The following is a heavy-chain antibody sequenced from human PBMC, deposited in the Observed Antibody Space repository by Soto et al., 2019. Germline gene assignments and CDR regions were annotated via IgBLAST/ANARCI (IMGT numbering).Heavy chain of an antibody. D-gene: IGHD2-15*01. V-gene: IGHV1-18*01. CDR3: ARVVVAAYYYYYYYDMDV. Sequence: LEWMAWISAYNGNTNYAQKLQGRVTMTTDTSTSTAYMELRSLRSDDTALYYCARVVVAAYYYYYYYDMDVWGKGTTVTVSS. CDR2: ISAYNGNT. J-gene: IGHJ6*03.